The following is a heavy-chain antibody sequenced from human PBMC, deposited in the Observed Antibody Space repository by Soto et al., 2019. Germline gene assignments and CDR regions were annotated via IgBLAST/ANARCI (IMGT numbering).Heavy chain of an antibody. Sequence: PSETLSLTCAVYGGSFSGYYWSWIRQPPGKGLEWIGEINHSGSTNYNPSLKSRVTISVDTSKNQFSLKLSSVTAADTAVYYCARGSMDGDYVRYNWFDPWGQGTLVTVSS. D-gene: IGHD4-17*01. V-gene: IGHV4-34*01. CDR3: ARGSMDGDYVRYNWFDP. CDR2: INHSGST. J-gene: IGHJ5*02. CDR1: GGSFSGYY.